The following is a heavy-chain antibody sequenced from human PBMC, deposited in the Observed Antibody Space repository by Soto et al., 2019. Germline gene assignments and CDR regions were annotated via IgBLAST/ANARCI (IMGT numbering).Heavy chain of an antibody. CDR3: AREVSDSSGYYLQYGYDY. Sequence: QVQLVQSGAEVKKPGSSVKVSCKASGGTFSSYAISWVRQAPGQGLEWMGGIIPIFVTANYAQKFQGRVTITADESTSTAYMELSILRSEDPAVYYCAREVSDSSGYYLQYGYDYWGQGTLVTVSS. J-gene: IGHJ4*02. V-gene: IGHV1-69*01. CDR1: GGTFSSYA. CDR2: IIPIFVTA. D-gene: IGHD3-22*01.